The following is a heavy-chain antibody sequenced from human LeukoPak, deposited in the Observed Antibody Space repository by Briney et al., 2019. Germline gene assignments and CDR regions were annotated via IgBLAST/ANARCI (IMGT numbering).Heavy chain of an antibody. V-gene: IGHV4-39*07. CDR2: IYYSGST. D-gene: IGHD6-6*01. J-gene: IGHJ6*03. Sequence: SEALSLTCTVSGGSFSSSSYYWGWIRQPPGKGLEWIGSIYYSGSTYYNPSLKSRVTISVDTSKNQFSLKLSSVTAADTAVYYCARLNSSSRRKYYYYMDVWGKGTTVTVSS. CDR3: ARLNSSSRRKYYYYMDV. CDR1: GGSFSSSSYY.